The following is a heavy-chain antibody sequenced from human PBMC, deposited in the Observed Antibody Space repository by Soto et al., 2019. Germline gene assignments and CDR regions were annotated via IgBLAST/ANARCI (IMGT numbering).Heavy chain of an antibody. Sequence: AASVKVSCKASGGTSSSYAISWVRQAPGQGLEWMGGIIPIFGTANYAQKFQGRVTITADESTSTAYMELSSLRSEDTAVYYCARKGVYYYYYCMDVWGQGTTVTVTS. CDR1: GGTSSSYA. CDR2: IIPIFGTA. D-gene: IGHD3-10*01. V-gene: IGHV1-69*13. J-gene: IGHJ6*02. CDR3: ARKGVYYYYYCMDV.